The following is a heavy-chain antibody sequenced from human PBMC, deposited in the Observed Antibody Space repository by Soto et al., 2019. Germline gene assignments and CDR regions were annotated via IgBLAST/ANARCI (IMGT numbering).Heavy chain of an antibody. CDR1: GYIITIYG. J-gene: IGHJ6*02. D-gene: IGHD3-16*01. V-gene: IGHV1-18*01. Sequence: PSVKVSWKTSGYIITIYGIGWARQAPGQGLEWMGWINTYNGKTNYAQNLQGRVTLTTDTSTSTAYMELRSLRSNDTAIYYCAMVDLYVTPSPQVVWG. CDR3: AMVDLYVTPSPQVV. CDR2: INTYNGKT.